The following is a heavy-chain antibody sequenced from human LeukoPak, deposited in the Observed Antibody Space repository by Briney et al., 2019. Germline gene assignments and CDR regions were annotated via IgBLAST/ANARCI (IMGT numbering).Heavy chain of an antibody. CDR1: GGSFSGYY. D-gene: IGHD2-21*02. CDR2: INHSGST. Sequence: SETLSLTCAVYGGSFSGYYWSWIRQPPGKGLEWNGEINHSGSTNYNPSLKSRVTISVDTSKNQFSLKLSSVTAADTAVYYCARGRGFVVVTATPYYYYMDVWGKGTTVTVSS. V-gene: IGHV4-34*01. CDR3: ARGRGFVVVTATPYYYYMDV. J-gene: IGHJ6*03.